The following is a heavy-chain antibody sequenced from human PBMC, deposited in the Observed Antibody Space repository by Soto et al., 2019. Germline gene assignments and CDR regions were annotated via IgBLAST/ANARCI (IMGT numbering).Heavy chain of an antibody. Sequence: PGGSLRLSCAASGFTFSSYGMHWVRQAPGKGLEWVAVISYDGSNKYYADSVKGRFTISRDNSKNTLYLQMNSLRAEDTAVYYCATHGTTYYDFWSGYYQGDLEYWGQGTLVTVSS. D-gene: IGHD3-3*01. J-gene: IGHJ4*02. CDR2: ISYDGSNK. CDR3: ATHGTTYYDFWSGYYQGDLEY. V-gene: IGHV3-30*03. CDR1: GFTFSSYG.